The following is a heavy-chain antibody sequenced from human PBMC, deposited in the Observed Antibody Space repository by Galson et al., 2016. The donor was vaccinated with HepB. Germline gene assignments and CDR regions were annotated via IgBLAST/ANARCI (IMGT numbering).Heavy chain of an antibody. CDR3: ASGGRRGRNWFDP. Sequence: ETLSLTCTVSGGSISSSSYYWGWIRQPPGKGLEWIGSIHHSGSTYYNPSLKSRVTISVDTSNNQFSLMLNSVTAAATAVYYGASGGRRGRNWFDPWGQGTLVTVSS. J-gene: IGHJ5*02. CDR2: IHHSGST. V-gene: IGHV4-39*07. D-gene: IGHD1-26*01. CDR1: GGSISSSSYY.